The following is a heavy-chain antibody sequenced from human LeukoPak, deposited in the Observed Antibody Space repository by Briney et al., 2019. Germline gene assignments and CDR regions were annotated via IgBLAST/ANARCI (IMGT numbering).Heavy chain of an antibody. J-gene: IGHJ4*02. Sequence: GGSLRLSCVASGFTFSDYPMYWVRQAPGKGLEWVAVLSHDGRNKFYADSVRGRFTVSRDDSKNTLNLQMNSLRPEDTAVYYCARDSPYHDYWGQGSLVTVSS. D-gene: IGHD3-16*01. V-gene: IGHV3-30*04. CDR2: LSHDGRNK. CDR3: ARDSPYHDY. CDR1: GFTFSDYP.